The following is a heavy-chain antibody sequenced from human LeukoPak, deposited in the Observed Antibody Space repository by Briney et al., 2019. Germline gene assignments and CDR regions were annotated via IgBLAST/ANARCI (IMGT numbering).Heavy chain of an antibody. V-gene: IGHV3-23*01. J-gene: IGHJ3*02. CDR1: GFIFSSYA. Sequence: GGSLRLSCAASGFIFSSYAMSWVRQAPGKGLEWVSVISGSGGGTYYADSVKGRFTISRDSSKNTLYLEMNSLRAEDTAIYYCAKDRMVGATADVFDIWGQGTMVTVSS. D-gene: IGHD1-26*01. CDR2: ISGSGGGT. CDR3: AKDRMVGATADVFDI.